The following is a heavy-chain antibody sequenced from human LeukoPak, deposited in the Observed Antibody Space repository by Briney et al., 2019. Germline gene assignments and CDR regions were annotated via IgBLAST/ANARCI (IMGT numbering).Heavy chain of an antibody. J-gene: IGHJ5*02. CDR2: INPSGSST. CDR3: ARNNSVGDIAWWFDP. CDR1: GYTFTSHY. Sequence: ASVKVSCKASGYTFTSHYMHWVRQAPGQGLEWMGLINPSGSSTLYAQKFQGRVTMTRDMSTTTDYMELSSLRSEDTAVYYWARNNSVGDIAWWFDPWGQGTLVTVSS. V-gene: IGHV1-46*01. D-gene: IGHD3-16*02.